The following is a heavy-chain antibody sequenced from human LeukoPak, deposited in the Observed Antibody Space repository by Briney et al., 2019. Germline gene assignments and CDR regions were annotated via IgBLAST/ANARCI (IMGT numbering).Heavy chain of an antibody. CDR2: ISRHGGDT. Sequence: PGGSLKLSCAASGFAISTYSMHWVRQAPGKGLEYVSVISRHGGDTYYADSVKDRFIISRDNSKNTLYLQMGYLRPEDMAVYYCAREDLDYDNNRWTFDFWGQGTMVTVSS. D-gene: IGHD3-22*01. CDR3: AREDLDYDNNRWTFDF. V-gene: IGHV3-64*02. CDR1: GFAISTYS. J-gene: IGHJ3*01.